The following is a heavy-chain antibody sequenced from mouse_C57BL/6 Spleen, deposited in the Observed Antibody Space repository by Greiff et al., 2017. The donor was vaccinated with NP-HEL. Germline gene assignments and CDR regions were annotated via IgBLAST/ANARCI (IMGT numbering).Heavy chain of an antibody. V-gene: IGHV1-7*01. CDR2: INPSSGYT. Sequence: QVQLQQSGAELAKPGASVKLSCKASGYTFTSYWMHWVKQRPGQGLEWIGYINPSSGYTKYNQKFKDKATLTADKSSSTAYMQLSSLTYADSSVYYCARGKAQADYYAMDYWGQGTSVTVSS. D-gene: IGHD1-3*01. CDR3: ARGKAQADYYAMDY. J-gene: IGHJ4*01. CDR1: GYTFTSYW.